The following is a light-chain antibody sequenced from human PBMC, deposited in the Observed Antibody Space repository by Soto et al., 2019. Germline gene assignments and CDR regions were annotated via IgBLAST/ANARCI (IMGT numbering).Light chain of an antibody. V-gene: IGLV2-14*01. CDR1: SSDVGGYNY. CDR3: NSYTSSSTLMV. Sequence: QSALTQPASVSGSPGQSITISCTGTSSDVGGYNYVSWYQQHPGKAPKLMIYEVSNRPSGVSNRLSGSKSGNTASLTISGLQAEDEADYYCNSYTSSSTLMVFGGGTKLTVL. CDR2: EVS. J-gene: IGLJ2*01.